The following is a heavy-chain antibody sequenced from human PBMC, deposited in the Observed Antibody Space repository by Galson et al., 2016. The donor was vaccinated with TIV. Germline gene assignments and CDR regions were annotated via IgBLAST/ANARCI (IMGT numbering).Heavy chain of an antibody. Sequence: QSGAEVKKPGESLKISCKVSGYNFPTYWIAWVRQMPGKGLEWMGMIYPGDSDTRYSPSFQGQVTISADKSISTAYLQWSSLKASDPAIYYCARQERGISDGYWVDPWGQGTLLTVSS. D-gene: IGHD5-18*01. CDR3: ARQERGISDGYWVDP. V-gene: IGHV5-51*01. J-gene: IGHJ5*02. CDR1: GYNFPTYW. CDR2: IYPGDSDT.